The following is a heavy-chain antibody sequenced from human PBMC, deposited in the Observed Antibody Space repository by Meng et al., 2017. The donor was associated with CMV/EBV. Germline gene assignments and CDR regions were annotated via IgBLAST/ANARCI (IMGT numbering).Heavy chain of an antibody. D-gene: IGHD2-2*01. V-gene: IGHV1-2*02. J-gene: IGHJ6*02. Sequence: ASVKVSCKASGYTFTGYYMHWVRQVPGQGLEWMGWINPNSGGTNYAQKFQGRVTMTRDTSISTAYMELSRLRSDDTAVYYCARQLQFGEYGMDVWGQGTTVTVSS. CDR1: GYTFTGYY. CDR3: ARQLQFGEYGMDV. CDR2: INPNSGGT.